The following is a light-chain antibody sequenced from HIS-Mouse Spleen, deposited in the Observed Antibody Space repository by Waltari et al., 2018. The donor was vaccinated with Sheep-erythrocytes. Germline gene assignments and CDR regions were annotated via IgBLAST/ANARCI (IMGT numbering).Light chain of an antibody. Sequence: DIQMTQSPSSLSASVGDRVTIPCRASQGISSYLNWYQQKPGKAPKLLIYAASSLQSGVPSRFSGSGSGTDFTLTISSLQPEDFATYYCQQSYSTPPTFGGGTKVEIK. J-gene: IGKJ4*01. CDR1: QGISSY. CDR2: AAS. CDR3: QQSYSTPPT. V-gene: IGKV1-39*01.